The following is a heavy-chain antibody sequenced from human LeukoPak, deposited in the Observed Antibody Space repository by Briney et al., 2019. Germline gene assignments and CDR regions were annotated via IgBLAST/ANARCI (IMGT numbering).Heavy chain of an antibody. J-gene: IGHJ6*03. CDR3: AKSGTLLSYYYYMDV. V-gene: IGHV3-30*02. Sequence: PGGSLRLSCAASGFTFSSYGMHWFRQAPGKGLEWVAFIRYDGSNKYYADSVKGRFTISRDNSKNTLYLQMNSLRAEDTAVYYCAKSGTLLSYYYYMDVWGKGTTVTVSS. CDR2: IRYDGSNK. CDR1: GFTFSSYG. D-gene: IGHD1-1*01.